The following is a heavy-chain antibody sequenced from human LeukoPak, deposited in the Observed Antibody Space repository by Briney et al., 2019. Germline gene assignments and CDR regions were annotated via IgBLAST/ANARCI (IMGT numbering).Heavy chain of an antibody. CDR1: GFTFSSYG. Sequence: GRSLRLSCAASGFTFSSYGMHWVRQAPGKGLEWVAVISYDGSNKYYADSVKGRFTISRDNSKNTLYLQMNSLRAEDTAVYYCAKFFRYGAGTYYTYYYMDVWGKGTTVTVSS. CDR3: AKFFRYGAGTYYTYYYMDV. D-gene: IGHD3-10*01. CDR2: ISYDGSNK. J-gene: IGHJ6*03. V-gene: IGHV3-30*18.